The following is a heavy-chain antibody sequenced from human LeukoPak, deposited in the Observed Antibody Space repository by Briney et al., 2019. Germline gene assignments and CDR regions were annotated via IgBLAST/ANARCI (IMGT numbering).Heavy chain of an antibody. D-gene: IGHD3-10*01. CDR1: GGSISSYY. CDR2: IYTSGST. Sequence: SETLSLTCTVSGGSISSYYWSWIRQPPGKGLEWIGRIYTSGSTNYNPSLKSRVTMSVDTSKNQFSLKLSSVTAADTAVYYCARDITMVRGVIIDNWFDPWGQGTLVTVSS. J-gene: IGHJ5*02. CDR3: ARDITMVRGVIIDNWFDP. V-gene: IGHV4-4*07.